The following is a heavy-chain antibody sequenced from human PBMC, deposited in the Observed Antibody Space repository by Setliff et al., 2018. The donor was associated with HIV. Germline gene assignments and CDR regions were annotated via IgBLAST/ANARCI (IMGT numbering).Heavy chain of an antibody. J-gene: IGHJ5*02. Sequence: SETLSLTCTVSGGSISSANYYWSWIRQPPGKGLEWIGYIYYNGNAYYYNPSLKSRVAISIDTSKNQFSLNLTSVTAADTAVYYCASRVYYYDSNNFLREEGFDPWGQGTLVTVSS. D-gene: IGHD3-22*01. V-gene: IGHV4-30-4*08. CDR1: GGSISSANYY. CDR2: IYYNGNAY. CDR3: ASRVYYYDSNNFLREEGFDP.